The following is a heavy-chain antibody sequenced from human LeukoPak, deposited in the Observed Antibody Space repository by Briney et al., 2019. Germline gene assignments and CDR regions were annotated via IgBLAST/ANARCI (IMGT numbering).Heavy chain of an antibody. D-gene: IGHD6-19*01. CDR1: GGSISSGGYS. CDR3: ARDQQWWLVHTGYFQH. J-gene: IGHJ1*01. CDR2: IYHSGST. Sequence: SQTLSLTCAVSGGSISSGGYSWSWIRQPPGKGLEWIGYIYHSGSTYYNPSLKSRVTISVDRSKDQFSLKLSSVTAADTAVYYCARDQQWWLVHTGYFQHWGQGTLVTVSS. V-gene: IGHV4-30-2*01.